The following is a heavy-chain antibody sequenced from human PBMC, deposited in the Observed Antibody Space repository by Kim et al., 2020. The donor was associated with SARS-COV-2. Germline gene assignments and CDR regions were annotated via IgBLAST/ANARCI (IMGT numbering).Heavy chain of an antibody. CDR3: AGYYDSSGYYGFWY. J-gene: IGHJ4*02. V-gene: IGHV4-34*01. D-gene: IGHD3-22*01. Sequence: SPSRTSRVTISVDTAKNQFSLKLSCVTAADTAVYYCAGYYDSSGYYGFWYWGQGTLVTVSS.